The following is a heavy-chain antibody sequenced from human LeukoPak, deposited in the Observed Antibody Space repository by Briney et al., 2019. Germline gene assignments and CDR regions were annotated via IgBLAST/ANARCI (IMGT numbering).Heavy chain of an antibody. Sequence: SETLSLTCTVSRGSISSGSNNWNWIRQPAGKGLEWIGRIYPSGSTNYNPSLQSRVTISVDTSKNQFSLKLRSVTAADTAVYYCARAPYGDYAGPRIYHYNYMDVWGKGTTVTISS. D-gene: IGHD4-17*01. CDR1: RGSISSGSNN. CDR3: ARAPYGDYAGPRIYHYNYMDV. J-gene: IGHJ6*03. CDR2: IYPSGST. V-gene: IGHV4-61*02.